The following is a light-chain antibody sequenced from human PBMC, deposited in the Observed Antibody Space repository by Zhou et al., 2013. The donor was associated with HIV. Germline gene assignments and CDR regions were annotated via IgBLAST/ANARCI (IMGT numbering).Light chain of an antibody. V-gene: IGKV1-8*01. Sequence: AIRMTQSPSSLSASTGDRVTITCRASQGISSYLAWYQQKPGKAPKLLLYTASTLQTGVPSRFSGSGSGTDFTLTISNLQPEDFATYYCQQSYSTPGTFGQGTKLEIK. CDR3: QQSYSTPGT. J-gene: IGKJ2*01. CDR1: QGISSY. CDR2: TAS.